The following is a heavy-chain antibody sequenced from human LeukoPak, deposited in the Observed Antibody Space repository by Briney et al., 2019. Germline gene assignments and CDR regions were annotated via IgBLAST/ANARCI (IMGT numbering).Heavy chain of an antibody. CDR1: GGSISSGSYY. J-gene: IGHJ5*02. V-gene: IGHV4-61*02. CDR2: IYTSGST. CDR3: ARGVVGATSSWSDP. Sequence: SQTLSLTCTVSGGSISSGSYYWSWIRQPAGKGLEWIGRIYTSGSTNYNPSLKSRVTITVDTSKNQFSLKLSSVTAADTAVYYCARGVVGATSSWSDPWSQGTLVTVSS. D-gene: IGHD1-26*01.